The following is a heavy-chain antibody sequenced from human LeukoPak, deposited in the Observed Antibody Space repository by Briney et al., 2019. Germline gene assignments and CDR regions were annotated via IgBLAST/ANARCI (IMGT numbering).Heavy chain of an antibody. Sequence: SETLSLTCAVYGGSFSGYYWSWIRQPPGKGLEWIGEINHSGSTNYNPSLKSRVTISVDTSKNQFSLKLSSVTAADTAVYYCAREVMATDYWGQGTLVTVSS. J-gene: IGHJ4*02. CDR2: INHSGST. CDR1: GGSFSGYY. V-gene: IGHV4-34*01. CDR3: AREVMATDY. D-gene: IGHD5-24*01.